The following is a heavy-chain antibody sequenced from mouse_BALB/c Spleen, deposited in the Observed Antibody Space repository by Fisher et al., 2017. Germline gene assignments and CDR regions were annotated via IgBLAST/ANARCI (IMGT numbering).Heavy chain of an antibody. D-gene: IGHD1-1*01. V-gene: IGHV14-1*02. J-gene: IGHJ4*01. Sequence: KFKGKASITADTSSNTAYLQLSSLTSEDSAVYYCARRRITTVVATDYYAMDYWGQGTSVTVSS. CDR3: ARRRITTVVATDYYAMDY.